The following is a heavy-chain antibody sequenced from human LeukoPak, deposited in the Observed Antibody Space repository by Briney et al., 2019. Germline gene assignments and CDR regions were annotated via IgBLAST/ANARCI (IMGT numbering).Heavy chain of an antibody. CDR1: GSSISSYY. J-gene: IGHJ4*02. D-gene: IGHD5-24*01. CDR2: IYYSGST. CDR3: ASELDGYNVY. V-gene: IGHV4-59*08. Sequence: PSETPSLTCTVSGSSISSYYWSWIRQPPGKGLEWIGYIYYSGSTNYNPSLKSRVTISVDTSKNQFSLKLSSVTAADTAVYYCASELDGYNVYWGQGTLVTVSS.